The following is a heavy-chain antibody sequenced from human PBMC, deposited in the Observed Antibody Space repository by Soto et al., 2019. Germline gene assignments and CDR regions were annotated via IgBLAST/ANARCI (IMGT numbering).Heavy chain of an antibody. CDR1: GFTFTNFG. CDR2: ISAYNGNT. CDR3: ARGGTPIHY. Sequence: QVQLVQSGAEVKKPGASVKVSCKTSGFTFTNFGLSGVRQAPGQGLEWMGWISAYNGNTNYAQNFQGRVTMTTDTATSADYMELRRLGSDATAVYYCARGGTPIHYWGQGTLVTVSS. D-gene: IGHD3-16*01. V-gene: IGHV1-18*01. J-gene: IGHJ4*02.